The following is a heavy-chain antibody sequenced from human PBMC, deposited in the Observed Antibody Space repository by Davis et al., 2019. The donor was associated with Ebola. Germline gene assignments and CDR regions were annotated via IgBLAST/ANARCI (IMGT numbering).Heavy chain of an antibody. J-gene: IGHJ4*02. CDR3: AKSSGWWDYFDY. Sequence: GGSLRLSCAASGFTFSSYAMSWVRQAPGKGLEWVSAISGSGGTTYYADSVKGRFTISRDNSKNTLYLQMNSLRAEDTAVYYCAKSSGWWDYFDYWGQGTLVTVSS. V-gene: IGHV3-23*01. CDR2: ISGSGGTT. D-gene: IGHD6-19*01. CDR1: GFTFSSYA.